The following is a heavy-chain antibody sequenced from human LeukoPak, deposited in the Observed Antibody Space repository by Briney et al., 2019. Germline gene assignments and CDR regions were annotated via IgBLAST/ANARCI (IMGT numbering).Heavy chain of an antibody. J-gene: IGHJ4*02. Sequence: GGSLRLSCAASGFTFSSYWMHWVRQAPGKGLVWVSRINSDGGTTTYADSVKGRFTISRDNAKSTLYLQMNSLRTEDTAVYYCAISRYSGTSLDYWGQGSLVTVPS. CDR3: AISRYSGTSLDY. CDR2: INSDGGTT. CDR1: GFTFSSYW. D-gene: IGHD1-26*01. V-gene: IGHV3-74*01.